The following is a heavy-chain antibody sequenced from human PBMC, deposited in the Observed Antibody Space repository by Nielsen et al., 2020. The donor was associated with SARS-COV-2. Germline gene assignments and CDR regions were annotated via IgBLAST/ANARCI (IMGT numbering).Heavy chain of an antibody. CDR2: IYYDGSNQ. J-gene: IGHJ4*02. CDR1: GFTFSNYG. Sequence: GGSLRLSCVVSGFTFSNYGMHWVRQAPGKGLKWVALIYYDGSNQHYADSVKGRFTISRDNAKNSLYLQLNSLGVEDTAIYYCARHPQGTLDYWGQGTLVTVSS. D-gene: IGHD3-10*01. CDR3: ARHPQGTLDY. V-gene: IGHV3-33*01.